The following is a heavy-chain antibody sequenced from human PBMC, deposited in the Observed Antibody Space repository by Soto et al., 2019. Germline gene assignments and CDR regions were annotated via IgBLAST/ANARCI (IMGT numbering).Heavy chain of an antibody. CDR1: GGTFSSYA. CDR3: ARPGTFCSSTSCYSEWFDP. CDR2: IIPIFGTA. Sequence: ASVKVSCKASGGTFSSYAISWVRQAPGQGLEWMGGIIPIFGTANYAQKFQGRVTITADESTSTAYMELSSLRSEDTAVYYCARPGTFCSSTSCYSEWFDPWGQGTLVTVSS. D-gene: IGHD2-2*02. J-gene: IGHJ5*02. V-gene: IGHV1-69*13.